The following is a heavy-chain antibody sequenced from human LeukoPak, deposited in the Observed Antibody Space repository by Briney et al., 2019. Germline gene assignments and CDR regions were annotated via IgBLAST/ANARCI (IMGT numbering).Heavy chain of an antibody. CDR3: ARENQSIAAGYYYYGMDV. Sequence: GRSLRLSCAASGFTFSSYAMRWVRQAPGKGLEWVAVISYDGSNKYYADSVKGRFTISRDNSKNTLYLQMNSLRAEDTAVYYCARENQSIAAGYYYYGMDVWGQGTTVTVSS. CDR1: GFTFSSYA. J-gene: IGHJ6*02. V-gene: IGHV3-30-3*01. CDR2: ISYDGSNK. D-gene: IGHD6-13*01.